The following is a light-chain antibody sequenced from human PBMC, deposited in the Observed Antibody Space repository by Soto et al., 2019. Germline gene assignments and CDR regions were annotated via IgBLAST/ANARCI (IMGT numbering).Light chain of an antibody. J-gene: IGKJ1*01. CDR1: QSISSN. Sequence: EIVMTQSPATLSVSPGERATLSCRASQSISSNLAWYQQKPGQAPRLLMYGASIRATGIPARFSGSGSGTEFTLTISSLQSEDFAVYYCQHYNNWPPWTFGQGTKVEIK. V-gene: IGKV3-15*01. CDR3: QHYNNWPPWT. CDR2: GAS.